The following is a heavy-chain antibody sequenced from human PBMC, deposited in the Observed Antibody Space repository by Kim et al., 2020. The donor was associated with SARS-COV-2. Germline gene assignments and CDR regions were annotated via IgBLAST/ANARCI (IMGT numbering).Heavy chain of an antibody. V-gene: IGHV3-23*01. D-gene: IGHD3-3*02. CDR3: AKDVLAWQHDF. CDR1: GFSIDYNA. J-gene: IGHJ4*02. Sequence: GGSLRLSCVASGFSIDYNAMTWVRQAPGKGLEWVSSLGSDGNTFYASSVTGRFTISKDNSKNTLYLEMRGLRVEDTAIYFCAKDVLAWQHDFWGQGALVTVSS. CDR2: LGSDGNT.